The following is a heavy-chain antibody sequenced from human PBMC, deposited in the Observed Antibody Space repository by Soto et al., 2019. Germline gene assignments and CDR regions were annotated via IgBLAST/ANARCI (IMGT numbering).Heavy chain of an antibody. J-gene: IGHJ4*02. V-gene: IGHV4-4*02. Sequence: QVQLQESGPGLVKPSGTLSLTCAVSGGSISSSNWWSWVRQPPGKGLEWIGEIYHSGSTNYNPSRKRRVTISVDKSKNQFCLKLSSVTAADTAVYYCARNPYYDILTGYFRYFDYWGQGTLVTVSS. CDR3: ARNPYYDILTGYFRYFDY. D-gene: IGHD3-9*01. CDR1: GGSISSSNW. CDR2: IYHSGST.